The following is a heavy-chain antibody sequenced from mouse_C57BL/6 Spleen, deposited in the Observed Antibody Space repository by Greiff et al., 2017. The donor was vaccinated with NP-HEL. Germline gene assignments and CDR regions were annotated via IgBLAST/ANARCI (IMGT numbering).Heavy chain of an antibody. D-gene: IGHD2-1*01. V-gene: IGHV5-16*01. CDR3: ARGDGNYVAWFAY. Sequence: EVKLVESEGGLVQPGSSMKLSCTASGFTFSDYYMAWVRQVPEKGLEWVANINYDGSSTYYLDSLKSRFIISRDNAKNILYLQMSSLKSEDTATYYCARGDGNYVAWFAYWGQGTLVTVSA. J-gene: IGHJ3*01. CDR1: GFTFSDYY. CDR2: INYDGSST.